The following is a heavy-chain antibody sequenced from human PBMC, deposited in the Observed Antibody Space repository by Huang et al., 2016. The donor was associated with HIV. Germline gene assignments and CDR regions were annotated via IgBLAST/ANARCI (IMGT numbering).Heavy chain of an antibody. V-gene: IGHV3-30*18. J-gene: IGHJ4*02. CDR3: AKDGRGSGTYYDYFEY. CDR2: ISYGGSSK. CDR1: GFTFNKFD. D-gene: IGHD1-26*01. Sequence: QVQLVESGGGVVQPGRSLRLSCAAFGFTFNKFDMHWVRQAPGKWLDGVAIISYGGSSKYHAASGKGRFTISRDNSKNTVYLQMNSLRVEDTAVYYCAKDGRGSGTYYDYFEYWGQGTLVTVSS.